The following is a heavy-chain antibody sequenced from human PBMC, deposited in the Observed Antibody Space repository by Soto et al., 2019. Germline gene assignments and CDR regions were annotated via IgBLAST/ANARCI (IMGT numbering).Heavy chain of an antibody. D-gene: IGHD3-22*01. CDR2: ISGSGGST. J-gene: IGHJ3*02. CDR1: GFTFSSYA. Sequence: GGSLRLSCAASGFTFSSYAMSWVRQAPGKGLEWVSAISGSGGSTYYADSVKGRFTISRDNSKNTLYLQMNSLRAEDTAVYYCAKGMTGYYDSSGYYYSGAFDIWGQGTMVTVSS. CDR3: AKGMTGYYDSSGYYYSGAFDI. V-gene: IGHV3-23*01.